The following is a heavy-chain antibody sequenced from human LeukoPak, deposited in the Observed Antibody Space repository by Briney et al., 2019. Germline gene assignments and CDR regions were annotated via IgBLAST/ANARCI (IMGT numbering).Heavy chain of an antibody. V-gene: IGHV3-48*03. D-gene: IGHD3-16*01. CDR3: ARDQGGASIDY. Sequence: GGSLRLSCAASGFTFSSYEMNWVRQAPGKGLEWVSYISSSGSTIYYADSVKGRFTISKDNAKNSLYLQMNSLRAEDTAVYYCARDQGGASIDYWGQGTLVTVSS. J-gene: IGHJ4*02. CDR1: GFTFSSYE. CDR2: ISSSGSTI.